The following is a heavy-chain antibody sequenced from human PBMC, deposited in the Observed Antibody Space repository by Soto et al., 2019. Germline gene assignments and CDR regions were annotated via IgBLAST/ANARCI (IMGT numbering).Heavy chain of an antibody. D-gene: IGHD5-12*01. CDR3: ARSGYDRPFDY. CDR2: IYYSGST. J-gene: IGHJ4*02. Sequence: SETLSLTCTVSGGSISSGDDYWSWIRQPPGKGLEWIGYIYYSGSTYYNPSLKSRVTISVDTSKNQFSLKLSSVTAADTAVYYCARSGYDRPFDYWGQGTLVTVSS. V-gene: IGHV4-30-4*01. CDR1: GGSISSGDDY.